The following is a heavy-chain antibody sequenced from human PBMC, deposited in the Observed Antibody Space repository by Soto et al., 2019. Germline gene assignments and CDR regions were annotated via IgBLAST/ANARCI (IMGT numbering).Heavy chain of an antibody. CDR1: GGSISSYY. D-gene: IGHD6-6*01. CDR3: ARDLYSSSSYWFDP. CDR2: ISTSGST. Sequence: TLSLTCTVSGGSISSYYWSWIRQPAGKGLEWIGRISTSGSTNYNRSLKSRVTLSVDTSKNQFSLKLRSVTAADTAVYYCARDLYSSSSYWFDPWGQGSLVTVSS. J-gene: IGHJ5*02. V-gene: IGHV4-4*07.